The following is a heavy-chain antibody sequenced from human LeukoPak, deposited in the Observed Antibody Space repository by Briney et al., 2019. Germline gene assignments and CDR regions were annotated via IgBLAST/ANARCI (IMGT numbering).Heavy chain of an antibody. D-gene: IGHD3-10*01. V-gene: IGHV1-8*01. CDR3: ARGLRLLWFGESSAGY. CDR2: MNPNSGNT. Sequence: ASVKVSCKASGYTFTSYDINWVRQATGQGLEWMGWMNPNSGNTGYAQKFQGRVTMTRNTFISTAYMELSSLRSEDTAVYYCARGLRLLWFGESSAGYWGQGTLVTVSS. CDR1: GYTFTSYD. J-gene: IGHJ4*02.